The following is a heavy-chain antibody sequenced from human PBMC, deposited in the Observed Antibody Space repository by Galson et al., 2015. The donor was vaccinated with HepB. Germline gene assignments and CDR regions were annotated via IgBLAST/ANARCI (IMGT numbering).Heavy chain of an antibody. D-gene: IGHD4-17*01. CDR2: ISWNSGSI. J-gene: IGHJ4*02. CDR3: AKGRGDLTTANSPFDY. Sequence: SLRLSCAASGFTFDDYAMHWVRQAPGKGLEWVSGISWNSGSIGYADSVKGRFTISRDNAKNSLYLQMNSLRAEDTALYYCAKGRGDLTTANSPFDYWGQGTLVTVSS. CDR1: GFTFDDYA. V-gene: IGHV3-9*01.